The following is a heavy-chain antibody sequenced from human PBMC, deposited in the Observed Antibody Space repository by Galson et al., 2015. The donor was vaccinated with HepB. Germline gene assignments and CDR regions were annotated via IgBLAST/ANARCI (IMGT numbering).Heavy chain of an antibody. CDR1: GSTFSDYY. Sequence: SLRLSCAASGSTFSDYYMSWIRQAPGKGLEWVSFISTTSSYTNYADSVKGRFTISRDNAKNSLYLQMNSLRVEDTAVYYCAKAPGDILYYMDVWGKGTTVTVSS. V-gene: IGHV3-11*05. CDR3: AKAPGDILYYMDV. D-gene: IGHD3-10*01. CDR2: ISTTSSYT. J-gene: IGHJ6*03.